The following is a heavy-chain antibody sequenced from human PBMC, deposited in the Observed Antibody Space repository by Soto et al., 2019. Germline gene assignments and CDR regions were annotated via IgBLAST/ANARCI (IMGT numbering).Heavy chain of an antibody. CDR1: RFTFSSYG. CDR3: ARDLQGSSWFDY. D-gene: IGHD6-13*01. Sequence: QVQLVESGGGVVQPGRSLRLSCAASRFTFSSYGMHWVRQAPGKGLEWVAVIWYDGSNKYYADSVKGRFTISRDNSKNTLYLQMNSLRAEDTAVYYCARDLQGSSWFDYWGQGTLVTVSS. CDR2: IWYDGSNK. J-gene: IGHJ4*02. V-gene: IGHV3-33*01.